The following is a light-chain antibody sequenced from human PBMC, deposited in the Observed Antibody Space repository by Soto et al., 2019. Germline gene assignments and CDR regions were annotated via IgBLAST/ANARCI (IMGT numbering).Light chain of an antibody. CDR2: GAS. Sequence: EIVMTQSPATLSVSPGGRATLSCRASQSIGDTLAWYQQKPGQAPRLLIYGASSRVTGFPARFSGSGSGTDFTLTISSLQSDDFAVDYCQQYDNWPWTFGKGTKVEIK. J-gene: IGKJ1*01. CDR1: QSIGDT. V-gene: IGKV3-15*01. CDR3: QQYDNWPWT.